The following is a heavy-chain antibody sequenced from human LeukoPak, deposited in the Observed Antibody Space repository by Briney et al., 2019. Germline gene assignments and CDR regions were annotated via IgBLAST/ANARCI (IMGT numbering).Heavy chain of an antibody. D-gene: IGHD3-3*01. V-gene: IGHV3-48*03. J-gene: IGHJ6*03. CDR1: GFTFSSYE. CDR3: AKGSKEVLFTRDHYMDV. Sequence: GGSLRLSCAASGFTFSSYEMNWVRQAPGKGLEWVSYISSSGSTIYYADSVKGRFTISRDNSKNTLYLQMNSLRAEDTAVYYCAKGSKEVLFTRDHYMDVWGKGTTVTMSS. CDR2: ISSSGSTI.